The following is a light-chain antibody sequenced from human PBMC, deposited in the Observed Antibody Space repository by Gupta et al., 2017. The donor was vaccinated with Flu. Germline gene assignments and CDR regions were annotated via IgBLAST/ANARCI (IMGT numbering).Light chain of an antibody. CDR1: QTITSY. CDR2: AAS. CDR3: QQSYSTPWT. Sequence: DIQLTQSPPSLSASLGDRVTITCRPSQTITSYLNWYQQKPGKAPKLLIYAASSLQSGVPSRFGGSGSGTDFTLTISSLQPEDFASYYCQQSYSTPWTFGQGTKVEIK. J-gene: IGKJ1*01. V-gene: IGKV1-39*01.